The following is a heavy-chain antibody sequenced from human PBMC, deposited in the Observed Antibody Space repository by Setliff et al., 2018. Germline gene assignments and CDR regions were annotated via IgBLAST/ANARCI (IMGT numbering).Heavy chain of an antibody. V-gene: IGHV1-2*06. D-gene: IGHD5-12*01. Sequence: ASVKVSCKASGYTFTGYYIHWVRQAPGQGLEWMGRINPNSGGTNYAQKFQGRVTMTRDTSISTAYMELSRLRSDDTAVYYCAREEMATSYDYMDVWGKGTTVTVSS. J-gene: IGHJ6*03. CDR2: INPNSGGT. CDR3: AREEMATSYDYMDV. CDR1: GYTFTGYY.